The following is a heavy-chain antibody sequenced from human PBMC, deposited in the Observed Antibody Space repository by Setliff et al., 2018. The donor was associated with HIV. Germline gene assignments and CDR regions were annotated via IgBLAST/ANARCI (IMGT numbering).Heavy chain of an antibody. J-gene: IGHJ4*02. D-gene: IGHD3-3*01. CDR3: ARPGTRWSFDY. CDR1: GGSISSHY. CDR2: IYYSGST. Sequence: SETLSLTCTFSGGSISSHYWSWIRQPPGKGLEWIGYIYYSGSTNYNPPLKSRVTISVDTSKTQFSLKLSSVTAADTAVYYCARPGTRWSFDYWGRGQWSPSPQ. V-gene: IGHV4-59*11.